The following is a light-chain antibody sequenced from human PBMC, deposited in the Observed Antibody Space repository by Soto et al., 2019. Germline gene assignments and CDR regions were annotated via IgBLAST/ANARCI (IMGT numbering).Light chain of an antibody. V-gene: IGLV2-14*03. CDR3: SSYTTSNTLF. Sequence: QSVLTQPASVSGSPGQSITISCTGTSSDIDYYDYVSWYQQHPGKAPKLIIYDVSNRASGASDRFSGSKSGNTASLTISGLQADEEADYYCSSYTTSNTLFFGTGPKLTFL. CDR2: DVS. J-gene: IGLJ1*01. CDR1: SSDIDYYDY.